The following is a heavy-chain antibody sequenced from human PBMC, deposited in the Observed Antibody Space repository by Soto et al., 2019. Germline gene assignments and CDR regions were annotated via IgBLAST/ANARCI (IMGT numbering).Heavy chain of an antibody. CDR1: GGSISSNY. V-gene: IGHV4-59*08. CDR2: THYSAET. CDR3: ARHLNSGTYPLDY. J-gene: IGHJ4*02. D-gene: IGHD3-10*01. Sequence: SETLSLTCTVSGGSISSNYWSWIRQPPGKGLEWIAYTHYSAETNHNPSLKSRLTISLDTSANQFSLKLNSVTAADTAVYFCARHLNSGTYPLDYWGQGTLVTVSS.